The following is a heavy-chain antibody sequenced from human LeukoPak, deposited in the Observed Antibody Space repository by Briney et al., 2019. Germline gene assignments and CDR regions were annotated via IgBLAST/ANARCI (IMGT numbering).Heavy chain of an antibody. CDR1: GFTLSNHW. CDR3: ARNNGMDV. V-gene: IGHV3-7*03. J-gene: IGHJ6*02. CDR2: VNRDGSET. Sequence: GGSLRLSCAASGFTLSNHWMTLVRQVPGRGPEWVANVNRDGSETYYLDSVKGRFTISKDNAKNSLYLQMNSLRAEDTALYHCARNNGMDVWGQGTTVIVSS.